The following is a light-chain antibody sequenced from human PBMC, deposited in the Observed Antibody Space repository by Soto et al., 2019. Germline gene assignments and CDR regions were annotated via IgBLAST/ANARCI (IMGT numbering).Light chain of an antibody. CDR3: QQYNNWPRRGNGIT. V-gene: IGKV3-15*01. CDR1: QSVSSN. Sequence: EIVMTQSPATLSVSPGERATLSCRASQSVSSNLAWYQQKPGQAPRLLIYGAPTRATGIPARFSGSGSGTEFTLTISSLQSEDFAVYYCQQYNNWPRRGNGITFGQGTRLEIK. CDR2: GAP. J-gene: IGKJ5*01.